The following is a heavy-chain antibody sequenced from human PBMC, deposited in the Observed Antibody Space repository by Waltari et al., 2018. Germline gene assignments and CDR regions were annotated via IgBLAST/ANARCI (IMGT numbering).Heavy chain of an antibody. CDR1: GGPFRNYA. J-gene: IGHJ4*02. CDR3: ARVGATVFDH. V-gene: IGHV1-69*01. Sequence: QVQLLQSGPEMKKPGSSVKVSCKFSGGPFRNYAISWVRKAPGQGLEWMGGILPIFGDADYEQKFQGRLTITADESTSTAYLDLSSVTSDDTAVYYCARVGATVFDHWGQGTQVTVSS. CDR2: ILPIFGDA. D-gene: IGHD3-16*01.